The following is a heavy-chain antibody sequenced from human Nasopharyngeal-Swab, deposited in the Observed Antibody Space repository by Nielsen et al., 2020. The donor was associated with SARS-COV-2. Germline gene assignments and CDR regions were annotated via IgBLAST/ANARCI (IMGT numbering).Heavy chain of an antibody. D-gene: IGHD2-2*02. Sequence: ASVKVSCKASGYTFTSYVINWVRQATGQGLEWMGWMNPNSGNTGYAQKFQGRVTMTRNTSISTAYMELSSLRSEDTAVYYCARAGEGVVVPAAIMGGTYYYYYYMDVWGKGTTVTVSS. CDR3: ARAGEGVVVPAAIMGGTYYYYYYMDV. CDR1: GYTFTSYV. CDR2: MNPNSGNT. J-gene: IGHJ6*03. V-gene: IGHV1-8*01.